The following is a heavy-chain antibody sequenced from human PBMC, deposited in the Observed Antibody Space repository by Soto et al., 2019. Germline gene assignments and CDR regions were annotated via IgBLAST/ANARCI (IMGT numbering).Heavy chain of an antibody. CDR1: GGSVSSNSVA. D-gene: IGHD1-1*01. Sequence: PSQTLSLTCAISGGSVSSNSVAWAWMRQSPSRGLEWLGGTYYRAKWYNDYAVSVKSRITINADTSKNQFSLQLSSVTPEDTAVYYCIRDYGHDRPPDYWGQGTLVTVSS. CDR3: IRDYGHDRPPDY. V-gene: IGHV6-1*01. J-gene: IGHJ4*02. CDR2: TYYRAKWYN.